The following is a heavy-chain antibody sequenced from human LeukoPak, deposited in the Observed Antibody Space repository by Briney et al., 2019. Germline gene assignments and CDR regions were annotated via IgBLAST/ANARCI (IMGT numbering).Heavy chain of an antibody. CDR3: ARQGYSSSWYEYYFDY. V-gene: IGHV1-2*04. CDR2: INPNSGGT. CDR1: GYTFTGYY. D-gene: IGHD6-13*01. Sequence: GASVKVSCKASGYTFTGYYMHWVRQAPGQGLEWMGWINPNSGGTNYAQKFQGWVTMTRDTSISTAYMELSRLRSDDTAVYYCARQGYSSSWYEYYFDYWGQGTLVTVSS. J-gene: IGHJ4*02.